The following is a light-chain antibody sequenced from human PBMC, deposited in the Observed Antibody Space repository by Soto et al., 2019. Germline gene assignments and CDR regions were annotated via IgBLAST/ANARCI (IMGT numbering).Light chain of an antibody. CDR1: QSISNY. CDR2: AAS. V-gene: IGKV1-39*01. Sequence: DLQMTQSPSSLSASVGDRVTITCRASQSISNYLNWYQEKPGKAPKLLINAASSLQSGVPSRFSGSGSGTDFTLTISSLQPEDFATYYCQQSYSAPTFGGGTKVEIK. J-gene: IGKJ4*01. CDR3: QQSYSAPT.